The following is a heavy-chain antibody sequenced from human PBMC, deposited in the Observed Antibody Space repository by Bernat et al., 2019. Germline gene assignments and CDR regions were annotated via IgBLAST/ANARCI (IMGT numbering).Heavy chain of an antibody. Sequence: EVQLVESGGGLVQPGGSLRLSCAASGFTVSSNYMSWVRQAPGKGLEWVSVIYSGGSTYYADSVKGRFTICRDNAKNTLYLQMNSMRAEDTAVYYCARDWGIVGATPRVFDWGQGTLVTVSS. V-gene: IGHV3-66*01. CDR3: ARDWGIVGATPRVFD. D-gene: IGHD1-26*01. CDR1: GFTVSSNY. CDR2: IYSGGST. J-gene: IGHJ4*02.